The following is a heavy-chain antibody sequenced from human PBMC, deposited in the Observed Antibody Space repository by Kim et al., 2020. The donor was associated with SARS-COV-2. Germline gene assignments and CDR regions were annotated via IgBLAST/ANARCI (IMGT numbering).Heavy chain of an antibody. V-gene: IGHV3-73*01. CDR3: TRFNGAFDY. CDR2: YTT. D-gene: IGHD1-26*01. J-gene: IGHJ4*02. Sequence: YTTAYAASVKGRFTISRDDSKNTAYLQMNSLKTEDTAVYYCTRFNGAFDYWGQGTLVTVSS.